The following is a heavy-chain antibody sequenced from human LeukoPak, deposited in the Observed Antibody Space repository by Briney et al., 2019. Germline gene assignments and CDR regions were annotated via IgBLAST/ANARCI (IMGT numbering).Heavy chain of an antibody. CDR3: ARVRRIGHNWFDP. V-gene: IGHV3-21*01. CDR1: GFTFSSYS. J-gene: IGHJ5*02. CDR2: ISSSSSYI. Sequence: PGGSLRLSCAASGFTFSSYSMNWVRQAPGKGLEWVSSISSSSSYIYYADSVKGRFTISRDNAKNSLYLQMNSLRAEDTAVYYCARVRRIGHNWFDPWGQGTLVTVSS. D-gene: IGHD3-16*02.